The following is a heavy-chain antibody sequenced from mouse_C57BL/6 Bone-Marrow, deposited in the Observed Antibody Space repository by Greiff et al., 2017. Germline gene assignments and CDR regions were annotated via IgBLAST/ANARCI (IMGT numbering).Heavy chain of an antibody. J-gene: IGHJ2*01. CDR1: GYTFTSYG. CDR3: AREAY. Sequence: LKQSGAELARPGASVKLSCKASGYTFTSYGISWVKQRTGQSLEWIGEIYLISGNTYYNERCKGKATLTADKSSSTAYMELRSLTSEDSAVLCCAREAYWGQGTTLTVSS. V-gene: IGHV1-81*01. CDR2: IYLISGNT.